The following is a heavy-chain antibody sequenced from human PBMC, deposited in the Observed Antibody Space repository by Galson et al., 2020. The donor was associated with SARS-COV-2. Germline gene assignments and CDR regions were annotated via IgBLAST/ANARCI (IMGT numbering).Heavy chain of an antibody. Sequence: GESLKISCKASGYNFINYWIGWVRQMPGKGLESMGIIYPGDSDTRYSPSFQGQVTISADKSINTAYLQWNSLKASDTGMYYCARQAEYGDYWIDPWGQGTLVTVSS. J-gene: IGHJ5*02. CDR3: ARQAEYGDYWIDP. CDR1: GYNFINYW. D-gene: IGHD4-17*01. V-gene: IGHV5-51*01. CDR2: IYPGDSDT.